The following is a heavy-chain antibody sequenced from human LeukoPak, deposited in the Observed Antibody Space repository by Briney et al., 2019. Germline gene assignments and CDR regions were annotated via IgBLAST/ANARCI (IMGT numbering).Heavy chain of an antibody. CDR1: GYTFTSYG. D-gene: IGHD3-22*01. J-gene: IGHJ1*01. CDR3: ASWRGYSSGYWGYFQH. Sequence: ASVKVSCKASGYTFTSYGISWVRQAPGQGLEWMGWISAYNGNTNYAQKLQGRVTITADKSTSTAYMELSSLRSEDTAVYYCASWRGYSSGYWGYFQHWGQGTLVTVSS. V-gene: IGHV1-18*01. CDR2: ISAYNGNT.